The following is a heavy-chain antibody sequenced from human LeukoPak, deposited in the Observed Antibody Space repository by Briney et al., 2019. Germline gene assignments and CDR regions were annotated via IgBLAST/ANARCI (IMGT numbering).Heavy chain of an antibody. D-gene: IGHD3-16*01. J-gene: IGHJ6*02. CDR3: AGGKSHYYGMDV. V-gene: IGHV3-11*01. CDR2: ISSGGTTI. CDR1: GLSFSDYY. Sequence: GGSLRLSCAASGLSFSDYYMTWIRQAPGKGLEWVSYISSGGTTIYHADSVRARFTISRDNAKNSLDLQMNSLRAEDTAVYFCAGGKSHYYGMDVWGQGTTVTVSS.